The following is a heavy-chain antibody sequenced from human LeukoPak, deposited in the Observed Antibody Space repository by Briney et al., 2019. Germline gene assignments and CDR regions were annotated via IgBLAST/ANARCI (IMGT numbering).Heavy chain of an antibody. CDR3: ARKYSSSSGRFDP. Sequence: ASETLSLTCTVSGGSISSYYWSWIRQPPGKGLEWIGYIYTSGSTNCNPSLKGRVTISVDTSKNQFSLKLSSVTAADTAVYYCARKYSSSSGRFDPWGQGTLVTVSS. CDR1: GGSISSYY. J-gene: IGHJ5*02. D-gene: IGHD6-6*01. V-gene: IGHV4-4*09. CDR2: IYTSGST.